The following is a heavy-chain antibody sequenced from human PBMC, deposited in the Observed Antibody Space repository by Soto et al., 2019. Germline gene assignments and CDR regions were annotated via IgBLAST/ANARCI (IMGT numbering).Heavy chain of an antibody. CDR1: GFTFSSYS. V-gene: IGHV3-48*02. D-gene: IGHD3-10*01. J-gene: IGHJ4*02. Sequence: EVQLVESGGGLVQPGGSLRLSCAASGFTFSSYSMNWVRQAPGKGLEWVSYISSSSSTIYYADSVKGRFTISRDNAKNSLYLQMNSLRDEDTAVYYCARGRLLWFGATDTGVDDYWGQGTLVTVSS. CDR2: ISSSSSTI. CDR3: ARGRLLWFGATDTGVDDY.